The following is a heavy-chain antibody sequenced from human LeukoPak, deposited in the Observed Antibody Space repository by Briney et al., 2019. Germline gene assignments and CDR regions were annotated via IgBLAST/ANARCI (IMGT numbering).Heavy chain of an antibody. Sequence: GGSLRLSCAASGFTFSSYAMSWVRQAPGKGLEWVSAISGSGGSTYYADSVKGRFTISRDNSKNTLYLQMNSLRAEDTAVYYCAKIGCSSSSCYSFPLYYYYYMDVWGKGTTVTVSS. CDR1: GFTFSSYA. CDR3: AKIGCSSSSCYSFPLYYYYYMDV. J-gene: IGHJ6*03. D-gene: IGHD2-2*01. CDR2: ISGSGGST. V-gene: IGHV3-23*01.